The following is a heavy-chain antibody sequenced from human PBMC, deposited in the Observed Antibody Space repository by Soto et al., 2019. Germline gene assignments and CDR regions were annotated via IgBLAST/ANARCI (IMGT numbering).Heavy chain of an antibody. D-gene: IGHD3-3*01. Sequence: WETLSLTCAVYGGSVNGYYWNWIRQPPGKGLEWIGEINHTGGTHYNPSLKSRATMSVDTSKNQFSLRLSSVTAADTAIYYCATRITVFGLLIPPFDPWGQGTQVTVSS. J-gene: IGHJ5*02. CDR2: INHTGGT. CDR1: GGSVNGYY. CDR3: ATRITVFGLLIPPFDP. V-gene: IGHV4-34*01.